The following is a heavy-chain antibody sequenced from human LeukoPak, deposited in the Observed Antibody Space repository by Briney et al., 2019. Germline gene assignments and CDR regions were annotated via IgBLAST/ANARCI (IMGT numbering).Heavy chain of an antibody. J-gene: IGHJ4*02. V-gene: IGHV4-59*12. Sequence: SETLSLTCTVSGGSISSYYWSWIRQPPGKGLEWIGYIYYSGSTNYNPSLKSRVTISVDTSKNQFSLKLSSVTAADTAVYYCARESSRGSSGWPSFDYWGQGTLVTVSS. CDR1: GGSISSYY. D-gene: IGHD6-19*01. CDR2: IYYSGST. CDR3: ARESSRGSSGWPSFDY.